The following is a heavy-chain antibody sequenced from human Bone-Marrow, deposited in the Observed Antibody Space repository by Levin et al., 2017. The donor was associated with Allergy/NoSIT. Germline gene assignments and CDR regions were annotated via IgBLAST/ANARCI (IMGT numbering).Heavy chain of an antibody. Sequence: SGGSLRLSCAASGFTFSNSAMSWVRQAPGKGLEWVSAVIGSIDSTYYSDSVRGRFTISRDKSKNTLYLQMNSLRAEDTALYYCVKGGYSGYDTVFDSWGQGTLVTVSP. CDR2: VIGSIDST. J-gene: IGHJ4*02. CDR1: GFTFSNSA. V-gene: IGHV3-23*01. D-gene: IGHD5-12*01. CDR3: VKGGYSGYDTVFDS.